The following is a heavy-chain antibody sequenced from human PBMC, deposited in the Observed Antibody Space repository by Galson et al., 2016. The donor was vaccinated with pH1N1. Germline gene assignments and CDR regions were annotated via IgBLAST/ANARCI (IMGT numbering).Heavy chain of an antibody. CDR1: GYTFTAYG. CDR3: ARTAAAAYFDY. V-gene: IGHV1-18*01. J-gene: IGHJ4*02. D-gene: IGHD6-13*01. CDR2: ISAINAST. Sequence: SVKVSCKASGYTFTAYGINWVRQAPGQGLEWMGRISAINASTSYAQKVQGRVTMTSDPSTNTAYMELGSLRSDDTAVYYCARTAAAAYFDYWGQGTLITVSS.